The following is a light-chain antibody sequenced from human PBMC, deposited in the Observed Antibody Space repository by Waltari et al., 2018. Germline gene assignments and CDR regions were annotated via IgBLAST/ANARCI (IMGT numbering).Light chain of an antibody. CDR2: ENR. CDR3: QSFDSSLGGSV. Sequence: QSVLTQPPSVSGAPGQRVTIPCPGSSSNIGAGYDVHWYQHLPGIAPKLLIKENRNRPSGVPDRFSGSKSGTSASLAITGLQAEDEADYYCQSFDSSLGGSVFGTGTKVSVL. V-gene: IGLV1-40*01. CDR1: SSNIGAGYD. J-gene: IGLJ1*01.